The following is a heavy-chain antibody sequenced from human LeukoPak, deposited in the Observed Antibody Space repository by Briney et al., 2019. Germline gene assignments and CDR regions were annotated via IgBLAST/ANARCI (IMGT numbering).Heavy chain of an antibody. CDR3: AREEHLAGYYYGMDV. V-gene: IGHV4-59*01. J-gene: IGHJ6*02. Sequence: SETLSLTCTVSGGSISSYYWSWIRQPPGKGLEWIGYIYYRGSTNYNPSLKSRATISVDTSKNQFSLKLSSVTAADRAVYYCAREEHLAGYYYGMDVWGQGTTVTVSS. CDR2: IYYRGST. D-gene: IGHD1/OR15-1a*01. CDR1: GGSISSYY.